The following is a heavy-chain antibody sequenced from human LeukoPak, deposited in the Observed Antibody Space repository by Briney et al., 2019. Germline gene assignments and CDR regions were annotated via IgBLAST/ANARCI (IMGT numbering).Heavy chain of an antibody. Sequence: PSETLSLTCTVSGGSISSHYWSWIRQPPGKGLEWIGYIYYSGSTNYNPSLKSRVTISVDTSKNQFSLKLSSVTAADTAVYYCARVYGSYYYYYYYMDVWGKGTTVTVSS. V-gene: IGHV4-59*11. CDR3: ARVYGSYYYYYYYMDV. CDR2: IYYSGST. J-gene: IGHJ6*03. CDR1: GGSISSHY. D-gene: IGHD1-26*01.